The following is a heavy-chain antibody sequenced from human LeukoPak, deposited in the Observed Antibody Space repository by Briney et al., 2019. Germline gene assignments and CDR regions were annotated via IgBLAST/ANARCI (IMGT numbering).Heavy chain of an antibody. J-gene: IGHJ6*03. Sequence: GASVKVSCKASGGTFSSYAISWVRQAPGQGLEWMGGIIPIFGTANYAQKFQGRVTITADKSTSTAYMELSSLRSEDTAVYYCGRVRAARVYYYYYMDVWGKGTTVTVSS. CDR2: IIPIFGTA. V-gene: IGHV1-69*06. D-gene: IGHD6-6*01. CDR1: GGTFSSYA. CDR3: GRVRAARVYYYYYMDV.